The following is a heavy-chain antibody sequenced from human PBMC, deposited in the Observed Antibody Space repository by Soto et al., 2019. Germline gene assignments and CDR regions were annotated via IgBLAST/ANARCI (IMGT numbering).Heavy chain of an antibody. CDR2: ISGSGGST. V-gene: IGHV3-23*01. Sequence: EVQLLESGGGLVQPGGSLRISCAASGFTFSSYAMSWVRQAPGKGLEWVSAISGSGGSTYYADSVKGRFTISRDNSKNTLYLQMNSLRAEDTAVYYCAAPRGGTTGWFDPWGQGTLVTGSS. CDR3: AAPRGGTTGWFDP. J-gene: IGHJ5*02. D-gene: IGHD1-7*01. CDR1: GFTFSSYA.